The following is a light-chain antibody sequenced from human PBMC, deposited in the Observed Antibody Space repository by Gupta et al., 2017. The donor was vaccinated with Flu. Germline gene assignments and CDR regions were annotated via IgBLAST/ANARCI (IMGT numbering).Light chain of an antibody. J-gene: IGKJ1*01. V-gene: IGKV2-30*02. Sequence: DVVMTQSPLSLPVTLGQPASISCRSSQSLVHSDGNTYLNWFHQRPGQSPRRLLYKVSIRDSGVPDRFIGSGSGTDFTLKISRGEADDVGVYFCMQGTYWPPWTFGQGTKVEIK. CDR3: MQGTYWPPWT. CDR1: QSLVHSDGNTY. CDR2: KVS.